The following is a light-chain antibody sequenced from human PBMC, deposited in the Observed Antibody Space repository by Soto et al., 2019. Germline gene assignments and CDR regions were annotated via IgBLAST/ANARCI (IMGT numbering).Light chain of an antibody. CDR1: QSVSSRY. CDR2: GAG. CDR3: QQYGSTPHT. J-gene: IGKJ2*01. Sequence: ELIWTQSPGTLSLSPGQRATLSCRASQSVSSRYLAWYQHNRGQAPRLLMFGAGTRATGIPDRFSGTGSVTDFTLIISRLEPEDFAVYYCQQYGSTPHTFGQGTKLEIK. V-gene: IGKV3-20*01.